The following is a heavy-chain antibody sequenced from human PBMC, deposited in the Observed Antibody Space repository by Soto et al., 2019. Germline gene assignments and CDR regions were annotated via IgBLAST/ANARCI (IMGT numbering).Heavy chain of an antibody. CDR1: GYSFANYW. Sequence: GESLKISCEGSGYSFANYWIGWVRQMPGKGLEWMGIVNPDDSTTTYSQSFQGQVIISADKSVRSAYLQWSSLKDSDTATYYCVRRFCSGTSCRFNWFDPWGQGTLVT. V-gene: IGHV5-51*01. D-gene: IGHD2-2*01. CDR3: VRRFCSGTSCRFNWFDP. J-gene: IGHJ5*02. CDR2: VNPDDSTT.